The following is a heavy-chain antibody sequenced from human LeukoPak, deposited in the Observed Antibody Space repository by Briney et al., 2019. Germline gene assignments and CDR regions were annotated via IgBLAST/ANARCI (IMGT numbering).Heavy chain of an antibody. V-gene: IGHV3-66*01. J-gene: IGHJ3*02. Sequence: GGSLRLSCAASGFTVNSNYMSWVRQAPGKGLEWVSVIYSGGSTYYADSVKGRFTISRDISKNTVYLQMNSLRAEDTAVYYCARVNSGSSGLDAFDIWGQGTMVTVSS. CDR1: GFTVNSNY. D-gene: IGHD1-26*01. CDR2: IYSGGST. CDR3: ARVNSGSSGLDAFDI.